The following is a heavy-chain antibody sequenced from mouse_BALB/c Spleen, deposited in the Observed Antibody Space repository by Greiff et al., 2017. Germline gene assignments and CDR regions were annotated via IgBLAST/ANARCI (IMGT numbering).Heavy chain of an antibody. D-gene: IGHD2-4*01. Sequence: VKVVESGGGLVKPGGSLKLSCAASGFTFSDYYMYWVRQTPEKRLEWVATISDGGSYTYYPDSVKGRFTISRDNAKNNLYLQMSSLKSEDTAMYYCAREAITTRAWFAYWGQGTLVTVSA. CDR2: ISDGGSYT. V-gene: IGHV5-4*02. J-gene: IGHJ3*01. CDR1: GFTFSDYY. CDR3: AREAITTRAWFAY.